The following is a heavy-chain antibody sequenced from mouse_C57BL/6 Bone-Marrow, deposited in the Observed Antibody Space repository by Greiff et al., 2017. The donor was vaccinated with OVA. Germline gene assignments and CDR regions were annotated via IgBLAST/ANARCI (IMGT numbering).Heavy chain of an antibody. CDR1: GYTFTSYW. V-gene: IGHV1-50*01. Sequence: QVQLQQPGAEFVKPGASVKLSCKASGYTFTSYWMQWVKQRPGQGLEWIGEIDPSDSYTNYNQKFKGKATLTVDTSSSTAYMQLNSLTSEDSAVYYCASAVFAYWGQGTLVTVSA. CDR2: IDPSDSYT. J-gene: IGHJ3*01. CDR3: ASAVFAY.